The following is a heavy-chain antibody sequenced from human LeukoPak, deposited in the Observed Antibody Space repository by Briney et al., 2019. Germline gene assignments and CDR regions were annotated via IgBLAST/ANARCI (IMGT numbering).Heavy chain of an antibody. Sequence: GGSLRLSCAASGFTFVNAWMTWVRQAPGKGLEWVGRMESNPAGGRVDYAAPVKGRFTISRDDSRSTLYLQLNNLGAEDTAVYYCTTLAFDVHYWGRGTLITVYS. CDR1: GFTFVNAW. CDR3: TTLAFDVHY. V-gene: IGHV3-15*04. J-gene: IGHJ4*02. CDR2: MESNPAGGRV. D-gene: IGHD2/OR15-2a*01.